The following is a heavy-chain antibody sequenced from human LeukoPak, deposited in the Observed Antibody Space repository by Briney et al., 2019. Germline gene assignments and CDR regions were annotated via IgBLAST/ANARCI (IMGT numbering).Heavy chain of an antibody. D-gene: IGHD3-3*01. CDR2: IVVDSGNT. V-gene: IGHV1-58*01. CDR1: GFTFSTSA. Sequence: ASVKVSCTASGFTFSTSAVQWVRQARGQRLEWIGWIVVDSGNTHYALKFQERVTITRDVSTNTAYMELSSLRSEDTAVYYCAAEGPHDFFDYWGQGTLVTVSS. CDR3: AAEGPHDFFDY. J-gene: IGHJ4*02.